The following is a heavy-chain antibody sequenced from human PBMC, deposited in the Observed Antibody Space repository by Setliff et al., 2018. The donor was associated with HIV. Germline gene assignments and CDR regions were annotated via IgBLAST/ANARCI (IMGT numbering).Heavy chain of an antibody. J-gene: IGHJ6*03. CDR3: ARVEYWGLPYYYYYMDV. CDR2: ISSRTSYI. D-gene: IGHD7-27*01. Sequence: PGWSLRLSCAASGFTFSSYTMTWVRQAPRKGLEWVSSISSRTSYIHYADSVKGRFTMSRDNAKNSLYLQMNSLRAEDTAVYYCARVEYWGLPYYYYYMDVWG. V-gene: IGHV3-21*01. CDR1: GFTFSSYT.